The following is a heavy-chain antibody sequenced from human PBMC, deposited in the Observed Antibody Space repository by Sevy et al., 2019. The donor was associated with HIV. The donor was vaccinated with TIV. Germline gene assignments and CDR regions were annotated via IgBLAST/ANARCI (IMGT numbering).Heavy chain of an antibody. CDR3: ATYRTDNSGWFHFDH. J-gene: IGHJ4*02. CDR1: GYTSTNYG. Sequence: ASVKVSCKASGYTSTNYGISWVRQAPGQGLEWMGWISVYNDNTKYAQKVQGRITMTTDTSKSTAYRDLRSLRSDDSAVYYCATYRTDNSGWFHFDHWGQGTLVTVSS. D-gene: IGHD6-13*01. V-gene: IGHV1-18*04. CDR2: ISVYNDNT.